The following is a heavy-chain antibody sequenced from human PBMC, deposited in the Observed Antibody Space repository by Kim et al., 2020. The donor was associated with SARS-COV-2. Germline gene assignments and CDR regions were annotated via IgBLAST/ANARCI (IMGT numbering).Heavy chain of an antibody. CDR3: ARRYCSSTSGYCRGRNWFDP. CDR2: ISHSGST. D-gene: IGHD2-2*01. J-gene: IGHJ5*02. Sequence: SETLSLTCAVYGGSFSGYYWSWIRQPPGKGLEWIGEISHSGSTNYNPSLKSRVTISVDTSKNQFSLKLSSVTAADTAVYYCARRYCSSTSGYCRGRNWFDPWGQGTLVTVSS. V-gene: IGHV4-34*01. CDR1: GGSFSGYY.